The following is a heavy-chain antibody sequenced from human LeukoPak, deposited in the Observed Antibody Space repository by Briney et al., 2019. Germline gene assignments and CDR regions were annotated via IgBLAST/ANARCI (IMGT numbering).Heavy chain of an antibody. CDR2: TYHSGST. D-gene: IGHD3-10*01. CDR1: GYSISSGYY. J-gene: IGHJ4*02. CDR3: ASAPPSGFTRFDY. Sequence: PSETLSLTCTVSGYSISSGYYWGWIRQPPGKGLEWIGSTYHSGSTYYNPSLKSRVTISVDTSKNQFSLKLSPVTAADTAVYYCASAPPSGFTRFDYWGQGTLVTVSS. V-gene: IGHV4-38-2*02.